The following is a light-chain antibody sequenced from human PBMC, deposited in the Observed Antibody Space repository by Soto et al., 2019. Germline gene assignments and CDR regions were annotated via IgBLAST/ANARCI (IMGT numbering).Light chain of an antibody. J-gene: IGKJ1*01. CDR3: QQRSNWPIT. CDR2: DGS. Sequence: EIVLTQSPATLSLSPGERATLSCRASQSVSGYLAWYQQKPGQAPRLLIYDGSHRAAGIPSRFSGSGSGTDFTLTISGLEPEDFAVYYCQQRSNWPITFGQGTKVDIK. CDR1: QSVSGY. V-gene: IGKV3-11*01.